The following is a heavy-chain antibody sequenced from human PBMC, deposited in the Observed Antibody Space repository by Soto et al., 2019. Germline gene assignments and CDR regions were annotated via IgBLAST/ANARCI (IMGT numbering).Heavy chain of an antibody. D-gene: IGHD2-2*01. CDR3: AKGYCSSTSCSFDY. Sequence: GSLRLSCAASGFTFSNFAMNWVLQAPGKGLEWVSVISGSGDATYNADSVKGRFTISRDNSKNTVYLQMNSLRAEDTALYYCAKGYCSSTSCSFDYWGQGTLVTVSS. CDR1: GFTFSNFA. CDR2: ISGSGDAT. V-gene: IGHV3-23*01. J-gene: IGHJ4*02.